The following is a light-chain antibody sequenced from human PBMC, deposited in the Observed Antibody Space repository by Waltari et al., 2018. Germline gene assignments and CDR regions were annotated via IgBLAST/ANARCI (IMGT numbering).Light chain of an antibody. CDR3: QAWDSSTAV. CDR2: RDN. CDR1: NLGETY. V-gene: IGLV3-1*01. J-gene: IGLJ1*01. Sequence: SYALTQPPSVSVSPGPTASITCSGENLGETYAYWYHQKPGQSPLRVIYRDNMRPSGIPERFSGSNSGNTATLTISGTQAMDEADYYCQAWDSSTAVFGTGTKVTVL.